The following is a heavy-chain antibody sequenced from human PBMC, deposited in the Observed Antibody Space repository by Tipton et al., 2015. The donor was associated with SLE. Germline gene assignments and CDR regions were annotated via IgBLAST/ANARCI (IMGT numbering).Heavy chain of an antibody. Sequence: QSGAEVKKPGASVKVSCKASGYTFTTHYMHWVRQAPGQGLEWMGTINPSAGSTRYAQKFQGRVTMTRDTSTNTLYMELSSLRSEDTAVYYCARDRKGGDIVATNDAFDIWGQGTMVIVIS. J-gene: IGHJ3*02. CDR3: ARDRKGGDIVATNDAFDI. V-gene: IGHV1-46*01. CDR1: GYTFTTHY. D-gene: IGHD5-12*01. CDR2: INPSAGST.